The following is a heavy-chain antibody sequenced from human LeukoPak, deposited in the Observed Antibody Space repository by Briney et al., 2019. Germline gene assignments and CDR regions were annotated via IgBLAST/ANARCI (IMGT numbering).Heavy chain of an antibody. CDR3: AKDLSGHWCIDY. D-gene: IGHD4/OR15-4a*01. J-gene: IGHJ4*02. CDR1: GFTFSNYY. V-gene: IGHV3-30*18. Sequence: SGGSLRLSCVASGFTFSNYYMHWVRQAPGKGLEWVAIISDDGERKFYADSVRGRITISRDKSKNTLLLQMNSLRADDTAVYFCAKDLSGHWCIDYWGQGTLVTVSS. CDR2: ISDDGERK.